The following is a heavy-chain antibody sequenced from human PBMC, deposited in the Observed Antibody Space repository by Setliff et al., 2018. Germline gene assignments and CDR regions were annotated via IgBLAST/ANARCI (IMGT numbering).Heavy chain of an antibody. CDR1: GGSISSGSYY. D-gene: IGHD3-22*01. Sequence: PSETLSLTCTVSGGSISSGSYYWSWIRQPAGKGLEWIGRIYTSWSTNYNPSLKSRVTISVDTSKNQFSLKLSSVTAADTAVYYCARGAGWCCDSSGYYYDYWGQGTLVTVSS. V-gene: IGHV4-61*02. CDR3: ARGAGWCCDSSGYYYDY. J-gene: IGHJ4*02. CDR2: IYTSWST.